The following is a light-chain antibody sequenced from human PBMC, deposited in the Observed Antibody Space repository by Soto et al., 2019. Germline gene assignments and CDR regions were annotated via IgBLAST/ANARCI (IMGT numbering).Light chain of an antibody. CDR1: SSDVGGYNY. CDR2: DVS. J-gene: IGLJ1*01. V-gene: IGLV2-14*01. Sequence: QSVLTQPASVSGSPGQSITISCTGTSSDVGGYNYVSWYQQHPGTAPKLMIYDVSNRPLGVSNRFSGSKSGNTASLTISGLQAEDEAEYYCSSYTSISTLVFGTGTKVPVL. CDR3: SSYTSISTLV.